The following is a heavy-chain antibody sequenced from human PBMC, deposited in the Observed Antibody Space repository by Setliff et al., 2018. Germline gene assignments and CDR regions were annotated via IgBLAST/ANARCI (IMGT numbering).Heavy chain of an antibody. CDR1: GFTFSSHW. D-gene: IGHD5-12*01. Sequence: GESLKISCAASGFTFSSHWMHWVRQAPGKGLVWVSSISGRGSKIYHADSGKGRFTISRDNAKNSLYLQMNSLRAEDTAVYYCARSLGIRDYSYFDLWGRGTLVTISS. CDR2: ISGRGSKI. CDR3: ARSLGIRDYSYFDL. J-gene: IGHJ2*01. V-gene: IGHV3-21*01.